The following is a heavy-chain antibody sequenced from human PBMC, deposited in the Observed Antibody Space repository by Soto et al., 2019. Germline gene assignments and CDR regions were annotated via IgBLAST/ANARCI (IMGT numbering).Heavy chain of an antibody. J-gene: IGHJ4*02. CDR1: GYTFTSCD. V-gene: IGHV1-8*01. Sequence: QVQLVQSGAEVKKPGASVKVAFKAYGYTFTSCDINWVRRANGQGLEWMGWMKPNSGNTGYAQKLQGRVTMTRNTSISTAYMELSSLRSEDTAVYYCARTLYGDNVDYWGQGTLVTVSS. CDR2: MKPNSGNT. CDR3: ARTLYGDNVDY. D-gene: IGHD4-17*01.